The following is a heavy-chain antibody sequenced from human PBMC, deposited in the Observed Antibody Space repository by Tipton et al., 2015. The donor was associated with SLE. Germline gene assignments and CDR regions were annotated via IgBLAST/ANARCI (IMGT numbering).Heavy chain of an antibody. CDR1: GFTFGDYA. J-gene: IGHJ4*02. CDR3: TRDKVDDYGDYHALEYFDY. CDR2: IRSKAYGGTT. V-gene: IGHV3-49*03. Sequence: VQLVQSGGGLVQPGRSLRLSCTASGFTFGDYAMSWFRQAPGKGLEWVGFIRSKAYGGTTEYAASVKGRFTISRDDSKSIAYLQMNSLKTEDTAVYYCTRDKVDDYGDYHALEYFDYWGQGTLVTVSS. D-gene: IGHD4-17*01.